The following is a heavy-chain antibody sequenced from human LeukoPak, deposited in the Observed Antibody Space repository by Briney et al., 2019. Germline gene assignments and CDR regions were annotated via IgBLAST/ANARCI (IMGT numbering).Heavy chain of an antibody. J-gene: IGHJ4*02. D-gene: IGHD5-12*01. CDR3: AKDPAGGYSGYRF. V-gene: IGHV3-23*01. Sequence: GGSLRLSCAASGFTFSSYAMSWVRQAPGKGLEWVSAISGSGGCTYYADSVKGRFTISRDNSKNTLYLQMNSLRAEDTAVYYCAKDPAGGYSGYRFWGQGTLVTVSS. CDR1: GFTFSSYA. CDR2: ISGSGGCT.